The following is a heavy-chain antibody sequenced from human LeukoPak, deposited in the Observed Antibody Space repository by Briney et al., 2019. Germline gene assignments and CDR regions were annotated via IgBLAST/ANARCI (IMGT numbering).Heavy chain of an antibody. CDR3: AKDGGYCSGGSCYLEPGDYYYYGMDV. V-gene: IGHV3-9*01. CDR2: ISWNSGSI. D-gene: IGHD2-15*01. CDR1: GFTFDDYA. Sequence: PGGSLRLSCAASGFTFDDYAMHWVRQAPGKGLEWVSGISWNSGSIGYADSVKGRFTISRDNAKSSLYLQMNSLRAEETALYYCAKDGGYCSGGSCYLEPGDYYYYGMDVWGQGTTVTVSS. J-gene: IGHJ6*02.